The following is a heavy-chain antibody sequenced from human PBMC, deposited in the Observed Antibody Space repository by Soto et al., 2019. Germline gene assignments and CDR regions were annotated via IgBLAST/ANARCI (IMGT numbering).Heavy chain of an antibody. J-gene: IGHJ6*03. CDR3: ARTYYYGSGSYYDFDDYYYYYMDV. D-gene: IGHD3-10*01. Sequence: SETLSLTCTVSGDSISSYYWSWIRQPPGKGLEWIGDIYYSGSTNYNPSLKSLVTISVDTSKNQFSLKLSSVTAADTAVYYCARTYYYGSGSYYDFDDYYYYYMDVWGTGTTVTVSS. CDR2: IYYSGST. CDR1: GDSISSYY. V-gene: IGHV4-59*12.